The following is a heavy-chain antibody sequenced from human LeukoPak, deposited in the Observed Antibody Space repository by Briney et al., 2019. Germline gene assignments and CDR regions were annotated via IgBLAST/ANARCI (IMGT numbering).Heavy chain of an antibody. CDR3: AKDLDIAAAH. Sequence: GGSLRLSCAASGFTFSSYGMHWVRQAPGKGLEWVAVIWYGGSNKYYADSVKGRFTISRDNSKNTLYLQMNSLRVEDTAIYYCAKDLDIAAAHWGQGTLVTVSS. D-gene: IGHD6-13*01. V-gene: IGHV3-33*06. CDR1: GFTFSSYG. CDR2: IWYGGSNK. J-gene: IGHJ4*02.